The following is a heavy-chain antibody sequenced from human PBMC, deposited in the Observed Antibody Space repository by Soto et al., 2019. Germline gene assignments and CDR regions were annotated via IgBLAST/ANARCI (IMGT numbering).Heavy chain of an antibody. CDR1: GGTFSSYT. CDR3: ASHYGPDSIDI. Sequence: AASVKVSCKASGGTFSSYTISWVRQAPGQGLEWMGRIIPILGIANYAQKFQGRVTITADKSTSTAYMELSSLRSEDTAVYYCASHYGPDSIDIWGQGTMVTVSS. D-gene: IGHD3-10*01. V-gene: IGHV1-69*02. CDR2: IIPILGIA. J-gene: IGHJ3*02.